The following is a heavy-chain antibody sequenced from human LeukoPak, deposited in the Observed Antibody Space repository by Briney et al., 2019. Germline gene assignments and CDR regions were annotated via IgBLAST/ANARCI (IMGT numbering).Heavy chain of an antibody. V-gene: IGHV4-30-4*02. CDR3: ARPRGSGYDLDFDY. Sequence: SETLSLTCTVSGASVSSPDYFWNWIRQPPGKGLEWIGSISYSGVTFYNPSLKSRLPMSLDTSKNQFSLRLTSVTVADTAVYYCARPRGSGYDLDFDYWGQGTLVSVSS. CDR2: ISYSGVT. D-gene: IGHD5-12*01. CDR1: GASVSSPDYF. J-gene: IGHJ4*02.